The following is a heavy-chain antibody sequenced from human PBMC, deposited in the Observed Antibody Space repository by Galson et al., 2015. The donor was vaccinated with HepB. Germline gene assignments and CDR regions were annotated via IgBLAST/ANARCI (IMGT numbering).Heavy chain of an antibody. CDR3: ARVADADYGDHSHFDY. D-gene: IGHD4-17*01. V-gene: IGHV3-11*06. Sequence: SLRLSCAASGFPFSDYYMSWIRQAPGKGLEWVSYISSSSTYTNYADSVKGRFTISRDNAKKSLYLQINSLRAEDTAVYYCARVADADYGDHSHFDYWGQGTLVTVSS. CDR1: GFPFSDYY. CDR2: ISSSSTYT. J-gene: IGHJ4*02.